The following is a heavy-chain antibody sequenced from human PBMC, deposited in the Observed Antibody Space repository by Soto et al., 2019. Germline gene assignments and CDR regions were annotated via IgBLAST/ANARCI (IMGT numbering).Heavy chain of an antibody. V-gene: IGHV1-8*01. D-gene: IGHD2-2*03. CDR2: VNPNSGDT. J-gene: IGHJ3*01. CDR3: ARASYLDPAFDV. Sequence: QVQLVQSGAGVKRPGASVKVSCKASGYTFTSYDFNWVRQAPGQGLEWMGWVNPNSGDTDYAQKFQGRVTMTRNTSIRTAYMELSSLRSEDTAVYYCARASYLDPAFDVWGQGTMVTVSS. CDR1: GYTFTSYD.